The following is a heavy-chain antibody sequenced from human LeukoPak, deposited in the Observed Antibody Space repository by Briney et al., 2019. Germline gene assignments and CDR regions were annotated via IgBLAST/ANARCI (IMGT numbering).Heavy chain of an antibody. CDR3: ARDLNSGSGAY. V-gene: IGHV3-64*01. CDR2: ISSDGGRT. D-gene: IGHD3-10*01. Sequence: SGGSLRLSCAASGFTFSSHSMHWVRQAPGKGLQYVSAISSDGGRTYYANSVKGRFTISRDNSKNTLFLQMGSLRAEDMTVYYCARDLNSGSGAYWGQGTLVTVSS. J-gene: IGHJ4*02. CDR1: GFTFSSHS.